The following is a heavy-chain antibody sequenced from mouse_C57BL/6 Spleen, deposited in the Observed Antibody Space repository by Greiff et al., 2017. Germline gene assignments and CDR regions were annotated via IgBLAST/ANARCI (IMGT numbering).Heavy chain of an antibody. CDR3: ARSGGRYFDV. CDR1: GYAFSSSW. V-gene: IGHV1-82*01. CDR2: IYPGDGDT. D-gene: IGHD3-1*01. Sequence: VKLQQSGPELVKPGASVKISCKASGYAFSSSWMNWVKQRPGKGLEWIGRIYPGDGDTNYNGKFKGKATLTADQSSSTAYMQSSSLTSEDSAVYFCARSGGRYFDVWGTGTTVTVAS. J-gene: IGHJ1*03.